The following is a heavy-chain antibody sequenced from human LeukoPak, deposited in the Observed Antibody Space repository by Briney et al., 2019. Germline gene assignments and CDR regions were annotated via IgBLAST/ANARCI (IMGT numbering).Heavy chain of an antibody. D-gene: IGHD2-21*01. V-gene: IGHV5-51*01. CDR3: ARHPYCGGDCYFDFDY. CDR1: GYSFTSYW. Sequence: GESLKISCKGSGYSFTSYWIGWVRQMPGKGLEWMGIIYPGDSDTRYSPSFQGQVTISADKSISTAYLQWSSLKASDTAMYYCARHPYCGGDCYFDFDYWAREPWSPSPQ. CDR2: IYPGDSDT. J-gene: IGHJ4*02.